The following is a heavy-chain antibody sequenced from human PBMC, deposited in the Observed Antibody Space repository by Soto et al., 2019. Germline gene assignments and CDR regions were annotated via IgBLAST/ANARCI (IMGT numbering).Heavy chain of an antibody. CDR1: GGTFSSYA. Sequence: SVKVSCKASGGTFSSYAISWVRQAPGQGLEWMGGIIPIFGTANYAQKFQGRVTITADESTSTAYMELSSPRSEDTAVYYCARDPSYYDSSGYQKDDAFDIWGQGAMVTVSS. D-gene: IGHD3-22*01. J-gene: IGHJ3*02. V-gene: IGHV1-69*13. CDR3: ARDPSYYDSSGYQKDDAFDI. CDR2: IIPIFGTA.